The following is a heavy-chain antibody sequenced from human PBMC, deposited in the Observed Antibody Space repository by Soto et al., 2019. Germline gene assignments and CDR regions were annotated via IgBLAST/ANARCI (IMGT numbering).Heavy chain of an antibody. J-gene: IGHJ6*02. CDR1: GFTFSSYG. CDR2: ISYDGSNK. V-gene: IGHV3-30*18. D-gene: IGHD6-13*01. Sequence: SLRLSCAASGFTFSSYGMHWVRQAPGKGLEWVAVISYDGSNKYYADSVKGRFTISRDNSKNTLYLQMNSLRAEDTAVYYCAKDRIAAAGMSYYYYYGMDVWGQGTTVTVS. CDR3: AKDRIAAAGMSYYYYYGMDV.